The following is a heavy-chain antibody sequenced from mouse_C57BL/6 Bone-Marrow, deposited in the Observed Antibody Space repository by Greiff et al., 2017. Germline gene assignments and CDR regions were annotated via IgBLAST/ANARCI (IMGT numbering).Heavy chain of an antibody. D-gene: IGHD2-1*01. CDR3: SSHCNYSACFAF. Sequence: VQLQQSGAELVRPGTSVKMSCKASGYTFTNYWIGWAKQRPGHGLEWIGDIYPGGGYTNYNEKFKGKATLTAAKSSSTAYMQFSSLTSEDSAIYYGSSHCNYSACFAFWGQGTLVTVSA. V-gene: IGHV1-63*01. CDR2: IYPGGGYT. J-gene: IGHJ3*01. CDR1: GYTFTNYW.